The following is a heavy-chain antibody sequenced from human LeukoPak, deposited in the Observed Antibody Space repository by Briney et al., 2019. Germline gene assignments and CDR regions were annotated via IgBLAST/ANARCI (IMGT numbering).Heavy chain of an antibody. D-gene: IGHD4-17*01. CDR1: GYTFTDYY. V-gene: IGHV1-2*02. Sequence: GASVKVSCKASGYTFTDYYIHWMRQAPGQGLEWMGGINPERGVTTYAQKFQGRVTMTRDTSITTAYMELTRLRSDDTTIYYCARERNYGDYGNAFDVWGQGTKVTVSS. CDR2: INPERGVT. J-gene: IGHJ3*01. CDR3: ARERNYGDYGNAFDV.